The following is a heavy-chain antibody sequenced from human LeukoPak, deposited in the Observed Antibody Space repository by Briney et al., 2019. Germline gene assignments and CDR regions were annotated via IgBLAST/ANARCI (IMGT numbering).Heavy chain of an antibody. CDR1: GFTVTNNY. CDR2: LYTAGST. Sequence: GGSLGLSCAASGFTVTNNYMSWVRQAPGKGLEWVSILYTAGSTYYADSVKARLTISRDNSKNTVHLQMNSLRVEDTAVYYCARSKTAPGDAFDIWGQGTMVTVSS. V-gene: IGHV3-66*01. CDR3: ARSKTAPGDAFDI. J-gene: IGHJ3*02.